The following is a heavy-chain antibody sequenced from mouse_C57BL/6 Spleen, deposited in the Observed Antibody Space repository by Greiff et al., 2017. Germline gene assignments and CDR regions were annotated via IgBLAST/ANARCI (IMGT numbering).Heavy chain of an antibody. CDR1: GYSITSGYY. Sequence: VQLKESGPGLVKPSQSLSLTCSVTGYSITSGYYWNWIRQFPGNKLEWMGYISYDGSNNYNPSLKNRISITRDTSKTQFFLKLNSVTTEDTATYYCARSTTVVAKAYWGKGTLVTVSA. CDR2: ISYDGSN. D-gene: IGHD1-1*01. J-gene: IGHJ3*01. CDR3: ARSTTVVAKAY. V-gene: IGHV3-6*01.